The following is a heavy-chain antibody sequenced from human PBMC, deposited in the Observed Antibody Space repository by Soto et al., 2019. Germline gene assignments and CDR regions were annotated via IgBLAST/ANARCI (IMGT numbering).Heavy chain of an antibody. CDR2: IYSSGNT. CDR1: GGTISGYY. J-gene: IGHJ5*02. CDR3: ARGQRFSDWFDP. D-gene: IGHD3-3*01. Sequence: SETLSLTCSVSGGTISGYYWTWIRQPAGKGLEWIGRIYSSGNTKYNPSLQSRVTMSLDTSNNQFSLRLTSVTAADTAVYYCARGQRFSDWFDPWGQGTLATVSS. V-gene: IGHV4-4*07.